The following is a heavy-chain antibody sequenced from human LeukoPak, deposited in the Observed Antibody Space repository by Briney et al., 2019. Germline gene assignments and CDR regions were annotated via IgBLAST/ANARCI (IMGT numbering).Heavy chain of an antibody. CDR2: IIPIFGTA. CDR3: ASCRGGDCYTQGYYYYYMDV. D-gene: IGHD2-21*02. V-gene: IGHV1-69*05. Sequence: GSSVKVSCKASGGTFSSYAISWVRQAPGQGLEWMGGIIPIFGTANYAQKFQGRVTITTDESTSTAYMELSSLRSEDTAVYYCASCRGGDCYTQGYYYYYMDVWAKGPRSPSP. CDR1: GGTFSSYA. J-gene: IGHJ6*03.